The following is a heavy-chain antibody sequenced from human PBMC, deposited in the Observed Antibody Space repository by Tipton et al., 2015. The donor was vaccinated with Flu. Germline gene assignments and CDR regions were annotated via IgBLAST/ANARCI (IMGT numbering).Heavy chain of an antibody. J-gene: IGHJ5*02. V-gene: IGHV4-39*07. CDR2: IYYSRST. CDR3: ARVSNWFDP. Sequence: TLSLTCTVSGGSISSSSYYWGWIRQPPGKGLEWIGSIYYSRSTYYHPSLKSRVTLSVDTSKNQFSLKLSSVTAADTAVYYCARVSNWFDPRGQGTLVTVSS. CDR1: GGSISSSSYY.